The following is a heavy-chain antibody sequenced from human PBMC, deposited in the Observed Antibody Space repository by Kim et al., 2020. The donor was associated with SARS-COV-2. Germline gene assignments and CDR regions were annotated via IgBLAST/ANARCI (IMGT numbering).Heavy chain of an antibody. CDR3: ARAFGYCSGGSCYSAPYNWFDP. Sequence: ASVKVSCKASGYTFTSYGISWVRQAPGQGLEWMGWISAYNGNTNYAQKLQGRVTMTTDTSTSTAYMELRSLRSDDTAVYYCARAFGYCSGGSCYSAPYNWFDPWGQGTLVTVSS. D-gene: IGHD2-15*01. CDR2: ISAYNGNT. J-gene: IGHJ5*02. V-gene: IGHV1-18*01. CDR1: GYTFTSYG.